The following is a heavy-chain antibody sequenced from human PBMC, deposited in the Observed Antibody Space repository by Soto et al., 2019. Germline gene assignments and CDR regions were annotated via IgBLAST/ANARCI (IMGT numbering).Heavy chain of an antibody. CDR1: GGSISSSSYY. CDR3: ARQRTLEAIDY. V-gene: IGHV4-39*01. J-gene: IGHJ4*02. Sequence: SETLSLTCTVSGGSISSSSYYWGWIRQPPGKGLEWIGSIYYSGSTYYNPSLKSRVTISVDTSKNQFSLKLSSVTAADTAVYYCARQRTLEAIDYWGQGTLVTVSS. CDR2: IYYSGST. D-gene: IGHD1-26*01.